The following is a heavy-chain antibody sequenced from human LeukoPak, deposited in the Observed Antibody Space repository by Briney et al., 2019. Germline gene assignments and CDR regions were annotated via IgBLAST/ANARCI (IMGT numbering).Heavy chain of an antibody. J-gene: IGHJ4*02. D-gene: IGHD5-18*01. CDR1: GFTFSSYW. CDR2: INSDGSST. Sequence: GGSLRLSCAPSGFTFSSYWMHWVRQAPGEGLVWVSRINSDGSSTSYADSVKGRFTISRDNAKNTLYLQMNSLRAEDTSVYYCARDPYTATFDYWGQGTLVTVSS. V-gene: IGHV3-74*01. CDR3: ARDPYTATFDY.